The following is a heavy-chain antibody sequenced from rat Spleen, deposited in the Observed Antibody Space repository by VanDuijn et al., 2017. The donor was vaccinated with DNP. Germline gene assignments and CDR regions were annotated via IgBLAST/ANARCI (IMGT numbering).Heavy chain of an antibody. CDR3: ATFEGRDA. D-gene: IGHD1-11*01. CDR2: ISTSGSTT. CDR1: GFTFSDYA. Sequence: EVQLVESGGGLVQPGNSLKLSCAASGFTFSDYAMAWVRQSPKKGLEWVATISTSGSTTYYRDSVKGRFTMSRDNAKSTLYLEMDSLRSEDTATYYCATFEGRDAWGQGTSVTVSS. J-gene: IGHJ4*01. V-gene: IGHV5S23*01.